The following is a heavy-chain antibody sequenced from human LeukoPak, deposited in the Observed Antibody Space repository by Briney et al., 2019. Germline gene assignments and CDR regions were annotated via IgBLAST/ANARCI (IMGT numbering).Heavy chain of an antibody. D-gene: IGHD6-19*01. Sequence: PGGSLRLSCAASGFTFSSYEMNWVRQAPGKGLEWVSYISSSGSTIYYADSVKGRFTISRDNAKNSLHLQMNSLRAEDTAVYYCAREWSSGWTYDYWGQGTLVTVSS. CDR2: ISSSGSTI. V-gene: IGHV3-48*03. CDR1: GFTFSSYE. CDR3: AREWSSGWTYDY. J-gene: IGHJ4*02.